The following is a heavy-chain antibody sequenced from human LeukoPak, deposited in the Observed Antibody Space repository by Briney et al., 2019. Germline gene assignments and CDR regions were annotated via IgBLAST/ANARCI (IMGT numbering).Heavy chain of an antibody. V-gene: IGHV4-59*01. J-gene: IGHJ4*02. CDR3: ARVALNSSPDF. CDR1: GGSMDGYY. CDR2: LYYTGST. Sequence: SETLSLTWSVSGGSMDGYYWSWIRQSPGKGLEWIGYLYYTGSTNYNPSLRSRVIMSVDTSKNQFPLKLSSVTAADTAVYYCARVALNSSPDFWGQGTLVTVSS. D-gene: IGHD5-24*01.